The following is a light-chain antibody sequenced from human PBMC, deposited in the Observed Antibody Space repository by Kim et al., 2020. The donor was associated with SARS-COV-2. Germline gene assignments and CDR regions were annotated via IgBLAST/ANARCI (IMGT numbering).Light chain of an antibody. CDR1: SSDVGGYNY. Sequence: QSALTQPASVSGSPGQSIAISCTGTSSDVGGYNYVSWYQQHPGKAPKLIIYDVSNRPSGISDRFSGSKSGNTASLTISGLQAEDEAYYYCSSYASSSSVLFGGGTKVTVL. V-gene: IGLV2-14*03. CDR3: SSYASSSSVL. CDR2: DVS. J-gene: IGLJ2*01.